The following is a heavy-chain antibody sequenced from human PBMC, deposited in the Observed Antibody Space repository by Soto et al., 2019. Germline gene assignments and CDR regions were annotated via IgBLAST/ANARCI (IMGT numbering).Heavy chain of an antibody. CDR3: AREVIVTQWLVPLFDY. CDR2: ISSSSSTI. J-gene: IGHJ4*02. D-gene: IGHD6-19*01. CDR1: GFTFSSYS. Sequence: GGSLRLSCAASGFTFSSYSMNWVRQAPGKGLEWVSYISSSSSTIYYADSVKGRFTISRDNAKNSLYLQMNSLRDEDTAVYYCAREVIVTQWLVPLFDYWGQGTLVTVSS. V-gene: IGHV3-48*02.